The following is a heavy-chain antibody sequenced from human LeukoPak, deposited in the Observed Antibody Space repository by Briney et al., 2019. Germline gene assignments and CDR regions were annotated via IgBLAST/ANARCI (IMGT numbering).Heavy chain of an antibody. CDR1: GGIFSSYV. CDR3: ARLMGYTVND. CDR2: IIPVFGTA. Sequence: ASVKVSCKASGGIFSSYVISWVRQARGQGLEWMGGIIPVFGTANYAQKFQGRVTIAADETTSIVYMELRSLRPEDTAVYYRARLMGYTVNDWGQGTLVTVSS. J-gene: IGHJ4*02. V-gene: IGHV1-69*13. D-gene: IGHD5/OR15-5a*01.